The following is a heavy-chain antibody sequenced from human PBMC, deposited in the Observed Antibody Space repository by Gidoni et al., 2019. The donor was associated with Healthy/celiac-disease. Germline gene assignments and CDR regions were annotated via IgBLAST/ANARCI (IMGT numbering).Heavy chain of an antibody. J-gene: IGHJ4*02. CDR3: ARIRASNYYYDSSGYYYSDY. D-gene: IGHD3-22*01. CDR2: IFSNDEK. V-gene: IGHV2-26*01. CDR1: GFSLSTARMG. Sequence: QVTLKESGPVLVKPTETLTLTCTVSGFSLSTARMGVSWIRQPPGKAMEWLAHIFSNDEKSYSTSLKSRLTISKDTSKSQVVLTMTNMDPVDTATYYCARIRASNYYYDSSGYYYSDYWGQGTLVTVSS.